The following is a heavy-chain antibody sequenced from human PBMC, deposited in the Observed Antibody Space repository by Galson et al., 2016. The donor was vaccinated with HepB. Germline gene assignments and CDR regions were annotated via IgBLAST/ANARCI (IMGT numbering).Heavy chain of an antibody. V-gene: IGHV3-72*01. J-gene: IGHJ4*02. Sequence: SLRLSCAASGFTFSDYFMDWVRQVPGKGLEWVGRSRNRTRDYSTEYAASVRGRFIISRDNSGSSLFLQMNSPKTEDTAVYYCVRDRDWTYDYWGRGTLVTVSS. CDR3: VRDRDWTYDY. CDR2: SRNRTRDYST. D-gene: IGHD3/OR15-3a*01. CDR1: GFTFSDYF.